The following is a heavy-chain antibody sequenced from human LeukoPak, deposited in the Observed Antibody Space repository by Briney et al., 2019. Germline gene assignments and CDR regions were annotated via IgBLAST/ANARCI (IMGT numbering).Heavy chain of an antibody. CDR1: GYTFTSYG. Sequence: GASLKVSCKASGYTFTSYGISWVRQAPGQGLEWMGGINDYNGNTNYAQKLQGRVTMTTDTSTSTAYMELRSLRSDDTAVYYCAAGNYYDSSGYYHLGYFDYWGQGTLVTVSS. V-gene: IGHV1-18*01. CDR2: INDYNGNT. D-gene: IGHD3-22*01. J-gene: IGHJ4*02. CDR3: AAGNYYDSSGYYHLGYFDY.